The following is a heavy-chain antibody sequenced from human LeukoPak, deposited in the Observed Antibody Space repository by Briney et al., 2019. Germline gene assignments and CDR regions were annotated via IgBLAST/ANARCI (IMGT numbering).Heavy chain of an antibody. CDR1: GYTFTSYG. V-gene: IGHV1-18*01. D-gene: IGHD3-22*01. CDR3: ARGYYDGSGYYVY. J-gene: IGHJ4*02. CDR2: ISANNGNT. Sequence: GASVKVSCKASGYTFTSYGISWVRQAPGHGLEWMGWISANNGNTNYAEKLQGRVTMTTDTSTRTAYMELRSLRSGDTAVYYCARGYYDGSGYYVYWGQGTLVTVSS.